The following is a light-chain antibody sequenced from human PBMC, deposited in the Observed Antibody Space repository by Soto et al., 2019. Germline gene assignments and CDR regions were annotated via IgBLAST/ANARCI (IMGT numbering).Light chain of an antibody. V-gene: IGKV3-15*01. CDR3: QQYNNWPPIT. Sequence: EIVMTQSPATLSVTTGERATLSCRASQSVSSNLAWYQQKPGQAPRLLIYGASTRATGIPARFSGSGSGTEFTLTISSLQSVDFAVYYCQQYNNWPPITFGQGTRLEIK. CDR2: GAS. CDR1: QSVSSN. J-gene: IGKJ5*01.